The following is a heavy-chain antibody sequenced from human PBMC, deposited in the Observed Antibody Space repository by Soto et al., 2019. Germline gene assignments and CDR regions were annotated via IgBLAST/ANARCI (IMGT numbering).Heavy chain of an antibody. CDR3: ARLLEWFGELLDGYYFDY. Sequence: SETLSLTCTVSGGSISSGDYYWSWIRQPPGKGLEWIGYIYYSGSTYYNPSLKSRVTISVDTSKNQFSLKLSSVTAADTAVYYCARLLEWFGELLDGYYFDYWGQGTLVTVSS. J-gene: IGHJ4*02. CDR2: IYYSGST. CDR1: GGSISSGDYY. V-gene: IGHV4-30-4*01. D-gene: IGHD3-10*01.